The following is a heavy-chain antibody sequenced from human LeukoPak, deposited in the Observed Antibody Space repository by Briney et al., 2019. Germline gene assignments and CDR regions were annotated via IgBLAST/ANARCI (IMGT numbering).Heavy chain of an antibody. D-gene: IGHD3-16*02. V-gene: IGHV3-74*01. CDR2: INSDGSST. CDR1: GFTFSSYW. CDR3: ARGTHTFGGVILDY. J-gene: IGHJ4*02. Sequence: GGSLRLSCAASGFTFSSYWMHWVRQAPGKGLVWVSRINSDGSSTSYADSVKGRFTISRDTSKNTLYPQMNSLRAEDTAVFYCARGTHTFGGVILDYWGQGTLVTVSS.